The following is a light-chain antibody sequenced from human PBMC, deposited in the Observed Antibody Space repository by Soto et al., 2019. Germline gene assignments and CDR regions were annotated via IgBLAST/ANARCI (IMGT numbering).Light chain of an antibody. J-gene: IGKJ4*01. Sequence: DIQMTQSPSSLSASVGDRVTITCRASQSISSYLNWYQQKPGKAPKLLIYAASSLQSGVPSRFSGSGSGTDFTLTISSLQPEDFATYYCQQSYSTHITFGGGTKVDI. CDR1: QSISSY. V-gene: IGKV1-39*01. CDR2: AAS. CDR3: QQSYSTHIT.